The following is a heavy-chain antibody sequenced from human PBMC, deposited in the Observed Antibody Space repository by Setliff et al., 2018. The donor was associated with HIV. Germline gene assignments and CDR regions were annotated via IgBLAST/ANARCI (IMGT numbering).Heavy chain of an antibody. V-gene: IGHV3-30*03. Sequence: GGSLRLSCVVSGFTFSSYGMHWVRQAPGKGLEWVAVISYDGSNKYYADSLKGRFTISRDNSKNTLYLQMDSLTAEDTAVYYCARENLGASYYFDYWGQGTLVTVSS. CDR3: ARENLGASYYFDY. CDR1: GFTFSSYG. CDR2: ISYDGSNK. D-gene: IGHD3-16*01. J-gene: IGHJ4*02.